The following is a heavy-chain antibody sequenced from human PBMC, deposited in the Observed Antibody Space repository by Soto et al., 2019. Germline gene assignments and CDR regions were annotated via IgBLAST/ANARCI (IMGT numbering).Heavy chain of an antibody. J-gene: IGHJ5*02. D-gene: IGHD4-17*01. Sequence: ASVKVSCKASGGTFSSYTISWVRQAPGQGLEWMGRIIPILGIANYAQKFQGRVTITADKSTSTAYMELSSLRSEDTAVYYCARDRDYGDLVNWFDPWGQGTLVTVSS. CDR2: IIPILGIA. V-gene: IGHV1-69*04. CDR1: GGTFSSYT. CDR3: ARDRDYGDLVNWFDP.